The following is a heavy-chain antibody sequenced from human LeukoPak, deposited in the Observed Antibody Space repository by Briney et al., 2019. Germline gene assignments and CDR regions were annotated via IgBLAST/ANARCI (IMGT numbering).Heavy chain of an antibody. CDR1: GFRLAYYG. V-gene: IGHV3-48*01. D-gene: IGHD1-26*01. CDR3: ARSAVQANTPFYFDF. CDR2: ISASSSNT. Sequence: GGSLRLSCSASGFRLAYYGMNWVRQAPGSGLKWVAYISASSSNTFYADSVKGRFTISRDDAENFLHLQMNSLSSEDTAVYYCARSAVQANTPFYFDFWGQGALVTVSS. J-gene: IGHJ4*02.